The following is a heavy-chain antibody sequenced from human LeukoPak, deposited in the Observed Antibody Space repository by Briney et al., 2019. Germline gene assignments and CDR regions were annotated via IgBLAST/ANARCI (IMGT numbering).Heavy chain of an antibody. CDR2: ISYDGSNK. D-gene: IGHD5-18*01. J-gene: IGHJ4*02. CDR1: GFTFSSYG. CDR3: AKSFRAMVDY. V-gene: IGHV3-30*18. Sequence: PGRSLRLSCAASGFTFSSYGMLWVRQAPGKGLEGVAVISYDGSNKYYADSVKGRFTISRDNSKNTLYLQMNSLRAEDTAVYYCAKSFRAMVDYWGQGTLVTVSS.